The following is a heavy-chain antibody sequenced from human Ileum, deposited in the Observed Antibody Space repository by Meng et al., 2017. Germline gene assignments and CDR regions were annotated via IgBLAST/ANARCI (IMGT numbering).Heavy chain of an antibody. CDR1: GYTFTNYA. D-gene: IGHD2-15*01. CDR3: ARERQTSGEDY. V-gene: IGHV1-3*04. Sequence: QVGEYGAEVKKPGAAVKVSCKASGYTFTNYAIQWVRQAPGKRLEWVGWINTDNGETTYSQNFQDRVTLNRDTSAGTVYMYLNCLISEDTAIYYCARERQTSGEDYWGQGTLVTVSS. CDR2: INTDNGET. J-gene: IGHJ4*02.